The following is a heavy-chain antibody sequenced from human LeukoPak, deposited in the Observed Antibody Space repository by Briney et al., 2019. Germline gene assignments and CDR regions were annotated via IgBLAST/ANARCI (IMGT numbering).Heavy chain of an antibody. CDR1: GFTFSSYS. D-gene: IGHD4-23*01. CDR3: AKGTTVVTHYFDY. Sequence: GGSLRLSCAASGFTFSSYSMNWVRQAPGKGLEWVSYISSSSSTIYYADSVKGRFTISRDNSKNTLYLQMNSLRAEDTAVYYCAKGTTVVTHYFDYWGQGTLVTVSS. J-gene: IGHJ4*02. CDR2: ISSSSSTI. V-gene: IGHV3-48*01.